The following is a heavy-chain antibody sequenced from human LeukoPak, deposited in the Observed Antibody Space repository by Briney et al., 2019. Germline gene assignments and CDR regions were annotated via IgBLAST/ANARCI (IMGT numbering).Heavy chain of an antibody. J-gene: IGHJ4*02. CDR1: GFTFSSYG. Sequence: GSLRLSCAASGFTFSSYGMHWVRQAPGKGLEWVAFIRYDGSNKYYADSVKGRFTISRDNSKNTLYLQMNSLRAEDTAVYYCARLGSEDYTKYYFDYWGQGTLVTVSS. V-gene: IGHV3-30*02. CDR3: ARLGSEDYTKYYFDY. CDR2: IRYDGSNK. D-gene: IGHD2-2*02.